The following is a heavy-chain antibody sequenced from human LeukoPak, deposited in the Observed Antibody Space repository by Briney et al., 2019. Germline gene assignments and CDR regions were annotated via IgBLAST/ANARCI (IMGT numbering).Heavy chain of an antibody. CDR3: ARWVTGTKLIPV. J-gene: IGHJ4*02. CDR2: ISSSGSTI. Sequence: GGSLRLSCAASGFTFSSYEMNWVRQAPGKGLEWVSYISSSGSTIYYADSVKGRFTISRDNAKNSLHLQMNSLRAEDTAVYYCARWVTGTKLIPVWGQGTLVTVSS. CDR1: GFTFSSYE. V-gene: IGHV3-48*03. D-gene: IGHD1-20*01.